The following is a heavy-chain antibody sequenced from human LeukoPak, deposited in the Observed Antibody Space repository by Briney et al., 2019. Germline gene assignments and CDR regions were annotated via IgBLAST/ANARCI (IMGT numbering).Heavy chain of an antibody. CDR1: GYTFTSYY. CDR2: INPSGGST. J-gene: IGHJ6*02. CDR3: ASRNTVAGRRSGWYGMDV. V-gene: IGHV1-46*01. D-gene: IGHD6-19*01. Sequence: ASVKVSCKASGYTFTSYYMQWVRQAPGQGLEWMGIINPSGGSTSYAQKFQGRVTMTRDTSTSTVYMELSSLRSEDTAVYYCASRNTVAGRRSGWYGMDVWGQGTTVTVSS.